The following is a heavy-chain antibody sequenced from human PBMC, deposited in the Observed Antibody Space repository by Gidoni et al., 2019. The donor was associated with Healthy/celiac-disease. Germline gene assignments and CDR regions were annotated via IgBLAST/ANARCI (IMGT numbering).Heavy chain of an antibody. J-gene: IGHJ4*02. D-gene: IGHD3-22*01. CDR1: GFTFRDAW. CDR3: TTGGTYYYRGLDY. Sequence: EVQLLESGGGLVKPGGSLRLSCAASGFTFRDAWMSWVRQAPGKGLEWVGRIKSKTDGGTTDYAAPVKDRFTISRDDSKNTLYLQMNSLKTEDRAVYYCTTGGTYYYRGLDYWGQGTLVTVSS. V-gene: IGHV3-15*01. CDR2: IKSKTDGGTT.